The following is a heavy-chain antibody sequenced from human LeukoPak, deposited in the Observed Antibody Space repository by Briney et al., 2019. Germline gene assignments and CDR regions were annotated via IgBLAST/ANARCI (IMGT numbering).Heavy chain of an antibody. Sequence: GGSLRLSCAASGFTFSSYAMSWVRQAPGKGLEWVSTISGSGDSTYYADSVKGRFTISRDNSKNTLYLQMNSLRADDMAVYYCAKHRGYSSSWFHYYGMDVWGQGTTVTVSS. J-gene: IGHJ6*02. CDR2: ISGSGDST. CDR3: AKHRGYSSSWFHYYGMDV. D-gene: IGHD6-13*01. CDR1: GFTFSSYA. V-gene: IGHV3-23*01.